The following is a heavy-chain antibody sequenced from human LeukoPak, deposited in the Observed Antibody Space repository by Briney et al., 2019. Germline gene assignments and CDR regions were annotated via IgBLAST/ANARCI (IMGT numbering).Heavy chain of an antibody. CDR3: AKDMGGYDFDYDYYYGMDV. CDR1: GFTFSNYN. V-gene: IGHV3-23*01. J-gene: IGHJ6*02. D-gene: IGHD5-12*01. Sequence: GGSLRLSCAASGFTFSNYNMSWVRQAPGKGLEWVSAICGRGGSTYYADSVKGRFTISRDNSKNTLYLQMNSLRAEDTAVYYCAKDMGGYDFDYDYYYGMDVWGQGTTVTVSS. CDR2: ICGRGGST.